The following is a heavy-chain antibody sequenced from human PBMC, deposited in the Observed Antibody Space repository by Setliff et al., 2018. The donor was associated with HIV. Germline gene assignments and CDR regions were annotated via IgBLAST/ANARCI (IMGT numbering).Heavy chain of an antibody. D-gene: IGHD1-26*01. V-gene: IGHV4-31*03. CDR2: IYYSGSV. J-gene: IGHJ6*02. CDR1: GGAISGSGCY. CDR3: ARSKISGNNHETYGFDV. Sequence: SETLSLTCSVSGGAISGSGCYWSWIRQPPGKALEWIGYIYYSGSVYYNPSLKSRLTISVDTSKNQFSVKLNSVTAADTAVYYCARSKISGNNHETYGFDVWGQGTTVTVSS.